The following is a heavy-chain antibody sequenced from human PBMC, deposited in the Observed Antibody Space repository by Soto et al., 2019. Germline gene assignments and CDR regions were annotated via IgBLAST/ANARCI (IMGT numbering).Heavy chain of an antibody. CDR3: ARMGDVPYYYYGMDV. V-gene: IGHV1-18*01. J-gene: IGHJ6*02. CDR1: GYTFTSYG. D-gene: IGHD3-16*01. CDR2: INGYNGNT. Sequence: QVQLVQSGAEVKKPGASVKVSCKASGYTFTSYGITWVRQAPGQGLEWLVWINGYNGNTNYAQKLQGRVTMTTDTSTSTAYMELRSLRSDDTAVYYCARMGDVPYYYYGMDVWGQGTTVTVSS.